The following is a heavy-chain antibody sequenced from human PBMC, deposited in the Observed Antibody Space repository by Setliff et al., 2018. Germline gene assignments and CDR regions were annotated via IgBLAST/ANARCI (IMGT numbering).Heavy chain of an antibody. J-gene: IGHJ4*02. CDR2: IYHTGST. CDR3: ARRAISGSESENYFEY. D-gene: IGHD3-10*01. CDR1: GYSISSDSY. Sequence: PSETLSLTCAVSGYSISSDSYWGWIRQPPGKGLEWIASIYHTGSTYYNPSLKSRITISVDTSNNQFSLRLSSVTAADTAVYYCARRAISGSESENYFEYWGQGILVTVSS. V-gene: IGHV4-38-2*01.